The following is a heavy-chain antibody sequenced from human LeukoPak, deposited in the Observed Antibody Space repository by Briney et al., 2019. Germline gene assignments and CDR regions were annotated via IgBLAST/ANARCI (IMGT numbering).Heavy chain of an antibody. CDR3: AREASSSWPNWFDP. D-gene: IGHD6-13*01. J-gene: IGHJ5*02. V-gene: IGHV1-18*01. Sequence: ASVKVPCKASGYTFMNYGISWVRQAPGQGLEWMGWISPYNGNTKYPQKLQGRVTMTTDTSTSTAYMELRSLRSDDTAVYYCAREASSSWPNWFDPWGQGTLVTVSS. CDR2: ISPYNGNT. CDR1: GYTFMNYG.